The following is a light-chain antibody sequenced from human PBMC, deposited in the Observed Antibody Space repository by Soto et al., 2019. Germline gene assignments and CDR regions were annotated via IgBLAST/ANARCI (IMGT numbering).Light chain of an antibody. CDR1: QSVSSSY. CDR3: QHYDSLSLT. J-gene: IGKJ1*01. V-gene: IGKV3-20*01. Sequence: ILLTQSPGTLSLAPGVRATLSCRASQSVSSSYLAWYPQKPGQAPRHLIYGASSRAAGIQDRFSGIGSGTDFTVTISGQEPEDYAVYYCQHYDSLSLTFGKGPKVELK. CDR2: GAS.